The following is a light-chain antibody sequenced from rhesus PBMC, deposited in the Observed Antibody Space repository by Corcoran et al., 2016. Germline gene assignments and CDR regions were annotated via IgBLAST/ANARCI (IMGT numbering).Light chain of an antibody. CDR1: QSLVYSDGKTY. V-gene: IGKV2-82*02. CDR2: LGS. J-gene: IGKJ3*01. Sequence: DIVMIQTPLSLPVTLGEPASISCRSSQSLVYSDGKTYLYWYLQKPGQSPQLLMYLGSKRASGDPEQLSGRGSGTDFTLKISRVEAEDVGVYYCMQALRSPFTFGPGTKLYIK. CDR3: MQALRSPFT.